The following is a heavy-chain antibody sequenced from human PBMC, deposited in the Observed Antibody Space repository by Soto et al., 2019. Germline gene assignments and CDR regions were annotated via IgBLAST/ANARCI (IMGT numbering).Heavy chain of an antibody. J-gene: IGHJ5*02. CDR2: IDPSDSYT. V-gene: IGHV5-10-1*01. CDR1: GYSFTSYW. CDR3: ARRDYYDSSGRNCFDP. Sequence: GESLKISCKGSGYSFTSYWISWVRQMPGKGLEWMGRIDPSDSYTNYSPSFQGHVTISADKSISTAYLQWSSLKASDTAMYYCARRDYYDSSGRNCFDPWRQGTLVTVSS. D-gene: IGHD3-22*01.